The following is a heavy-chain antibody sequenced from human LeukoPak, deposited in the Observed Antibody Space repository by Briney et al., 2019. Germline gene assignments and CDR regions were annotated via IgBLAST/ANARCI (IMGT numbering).Heavy chain of an antibody. D-gene: IGHD3-3*01. CDR2: IWYDGSKK. CDR3: ARNFTGMDV. Sequence: PGRSLRLSCAASGFTFSSYDMHWVRQAPGKGLEWVAVIWYDGSKKYYADSVKGRFTISRDNSKNTLYLQMNSLRAEDTTVYYCARNFTGMDVWGQGTTVTASS. CDR1: GFTFSSYD. J-gene: IGHJ6*02. V-gene: IGHV3-33*01.